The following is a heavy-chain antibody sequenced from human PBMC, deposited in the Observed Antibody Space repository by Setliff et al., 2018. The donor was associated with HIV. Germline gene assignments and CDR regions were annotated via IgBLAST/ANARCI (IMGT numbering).Heavy chain of an antibody. CDR3: ARVPVAGANWFDP. J-gene: IGHJ5*02. D-gene: IGHD2-21*01. CDR2: VSQSGST. Sequence: PSETLSLTCAVYGASFSGYYCNWIRQSPGKSLEWIGSVSQSGSTYYNPSLKSRITISVDRSKNLFSLKLISVTAADQGVYYCARVPVAGANWFDPWGRGTLVTVSS. CDR1: GASFSGYY. V-gene: IGHV4-34*01.